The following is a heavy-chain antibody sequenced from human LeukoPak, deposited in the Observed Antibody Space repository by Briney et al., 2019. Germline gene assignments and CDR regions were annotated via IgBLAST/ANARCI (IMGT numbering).Heavy chain of an antibody. V-gene: IGHV3-23*01. J-gene: IGHJ3*02. CDR2: ISGSGGST. CDR3: AKEKMATIGGNAFDI. D-gene: IGHD5-24*01. Sequence: PGGSLRLSCAASGFTFSSYVMSWLRQAPGKGLEWVSAISGSGGSTYYADSVKGRFTISRDNSKNTLYLQMNSLRAEDTAVYYCAKEKMATIGGNAFDIWGQGTMVTVSS. CDR1: GFTFSSYV.